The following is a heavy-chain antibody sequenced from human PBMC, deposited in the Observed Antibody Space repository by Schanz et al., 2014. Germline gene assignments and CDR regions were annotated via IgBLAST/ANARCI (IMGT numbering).Heavy chain of an antibody. J-gene: IGHJ4*02. CDR1: RIIFGTYS. D-gene: IGHD3-3*02. Sequence: EVQLVESGGGLVKPGGSLRLSCTASRIIFGTYSMNWIRQTPKGLEWVSSISSGGRNISYADSLNGRFTISRDNARNSLYLQLNSLRVEDSGVYFCAQTRGTFMVPIANWGQGVRVIVSS. CDR3: AQTRGTFMVPIAN. V-gene: IGHV3-21*01. CDR2: ISSGGRNI.